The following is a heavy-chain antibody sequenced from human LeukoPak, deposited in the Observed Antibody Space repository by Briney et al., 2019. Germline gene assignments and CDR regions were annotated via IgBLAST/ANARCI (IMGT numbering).Heavy chain of an antibody. J-gene: IGHJ5*02. CDR1: GGSISSSNW. V-gene: IGHV4-4*02. CDR3: ARVGVDTAMVTVWFDP. CDR2: IYYSGST. D-gene: IGHD5-18*01. Sequence: PSETLSLTCAVSGGSISSSNWWSWVRQPPGKGLEWIGYIYYSGSTNYNPSLKSRVTISVDTSKNQFSLKLSSVTAADTAVYYCARVGVDTAMVTVWFDPWGQGTLVTVSS.